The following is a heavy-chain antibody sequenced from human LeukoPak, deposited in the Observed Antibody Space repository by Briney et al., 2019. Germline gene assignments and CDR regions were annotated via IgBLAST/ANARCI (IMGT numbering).Heavy chain of an antibody. D-gene: IGHD4-17*01. V-gene: IGHV1-2*02. J-gene: IGHJ5*02. CDR2: INPNSGGT. CDR1: GYTFTGYY. Sequence: ASVKVSCKASGYTFTGYYMHWVRQAPGQGLGRMGWINPNSGGTNYAQKFQGRVTLTRDTSISTTYMELSRLRSDDTAVYYCARGASPIYTVTTRWFYPWGHRTLVTVSS. CDR3: ARGASPIYTVTTRWFYP.